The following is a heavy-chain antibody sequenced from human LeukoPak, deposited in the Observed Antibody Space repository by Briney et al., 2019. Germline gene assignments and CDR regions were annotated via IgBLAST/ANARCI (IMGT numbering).Heavy chain of an antibody. CDR2: INHSGST. Sequence: SETLSLTCAVYGGSFSGYYWSWIRQPPGKGLEWIGEINHSGSTNYNPSLKSRVTMSVDTSKNQFSLKLSSVTAADTAVYYCARDIAVAPNWFDPWGQGTLVTVSS. CDR3: ARDIAVAPNWFDP. V-gene: IGHV4-34*01. J-gene: IGHJ5*02. CDR1: GGSFSGYY. D-gene: IGHD6-19*01.